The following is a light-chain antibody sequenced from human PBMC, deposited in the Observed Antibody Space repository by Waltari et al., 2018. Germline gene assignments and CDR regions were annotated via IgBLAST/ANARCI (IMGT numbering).Light chain of an antibody. V-gene: IGKV3-11*01. Sequence: VLTQSPATLSLSAGERAPLSCRASQSVFNYLAWYQQKPGQAPRLLIYDTSKRATGIPARFSGSGSGTDFTLTISNLEAEDFALYYCQQGSILPLTFGGGTKVEIK. CDR1: QSVFNY. CDR3: QQGSILPLT. J-gene: IGKJ4*01. CDR2: DTS.